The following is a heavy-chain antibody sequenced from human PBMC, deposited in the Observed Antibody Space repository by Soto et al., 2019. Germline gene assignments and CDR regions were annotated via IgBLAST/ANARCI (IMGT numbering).Heavy chain of an antibody. J-gene: IGHJ5*02. CDR2: IIPIFGTA. D-gene: IGHD6-6*01. CDR1: GDTFSTYT. CDR3: ARCIAARLVDWLDP. Sequence: SVKVSCKAPGDTFSTYTITWMRQAPGQGLEWMGGIIPIFGTANYAQKFQGRVTITADESTSTAYMELSSLRSEDTAVYYCARCIAARLVDWLDPWGQGTLVTVSS. V-gene: IGHV1-69*13.